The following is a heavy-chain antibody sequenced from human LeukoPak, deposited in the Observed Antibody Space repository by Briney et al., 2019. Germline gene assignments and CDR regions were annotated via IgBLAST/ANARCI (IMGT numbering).Heavy chain of an antibody. V-gene: IGHV1-2*02. CDR2: INPNSGGT. CDR3: ARDIGVSTYYYDSSGYKGDY. J-gene: IGHJ4*02. CDR1: GYTFTGYY. Sequence: ASVKVSCKASGYTFTGYYMHWARQAPGQGLEWMGWINPNSGGTNYAQKFQGRVTMTRDTSISTAYMELSRLRSDDTAVYYCARDIGVSTYYYDSSGYKGDYWGQGTLVTVSS. D-gene: IGHD3-22*01.